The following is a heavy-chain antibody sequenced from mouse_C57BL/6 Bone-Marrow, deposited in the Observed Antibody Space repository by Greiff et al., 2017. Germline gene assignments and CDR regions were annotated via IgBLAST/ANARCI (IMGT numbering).Heavy chain of an antibody. D-gene: IGHD1-1*01. Sequence: QVQLQQPGAELVKPGASVKLSCKASGYTFTSYWMHWVKPRPGQGLEWIGMIHPNSGSTNYNEKFKSKATLTVDKSSSTAYMQRSSLTSEDSAVDYCARWGGSSHWYFDVGGTGTTVTVSS. V-gene: IGHV1-64*01. J-gene: IGHJ1*03. CDR1: GYTFTSYW. CDR3: ARWGGSSHWYFDV. CDR2: IHPNSGST.